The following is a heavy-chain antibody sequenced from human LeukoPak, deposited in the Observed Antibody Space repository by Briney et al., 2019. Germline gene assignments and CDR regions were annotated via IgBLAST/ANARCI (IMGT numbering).Heavy chain of an antibody. CDR1: VGTFIIYA. V-gene: IGHV1-69*04. J-gene: IGHJ4*02. Sequence: SVTVSFTASVGTFIIYAISWVRQAPRQGLGWMGRIIPFLGIANYSKKFQGRVTITSDKSTSTAYMEMRSLRSADPAVYYCARGFWSGHYTEYFDYWGQGTLVTVSS. CDR2: IIPFLGIA. D-gene: IGHD3-3*01. CDR3: ARGFWSGHYTEYFDY.